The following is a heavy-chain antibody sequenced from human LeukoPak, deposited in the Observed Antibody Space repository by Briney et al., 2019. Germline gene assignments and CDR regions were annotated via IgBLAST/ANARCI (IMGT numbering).Heavy chain of an antibody. J-gene: IGHJ4*02. D-gene: IGHD1-26*01. CDR1: GFTFSSYA. CDR2: ISTVGSTI. V-gene: IGHV3-48*01. Sequence: GGSLRLSCAASGFTFSSYAMNWVRQAPGKGLEWVSYISTVGSTIYYADSVKGRFTISRDNAKNSLYLQMSSLRAEDTAVYYCARDRWDSPLYYFDYWGQGTLVTVSS. CDR3: ARDRWDSPLYYFDY.